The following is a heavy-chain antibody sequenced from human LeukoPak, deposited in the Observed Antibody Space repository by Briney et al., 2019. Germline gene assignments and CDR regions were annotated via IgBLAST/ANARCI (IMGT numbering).Heavy chain of an antibody. CDR2: IYPGDSDT. V-gene: IGHV5-51*01. D-gene: IGHD3-3*01. CDR1: GYSFTSYW. CDR3: ARQNDFWSGYLYY. J-gene: IGHJ4*02. Sequence: GESLKISCKGSGYSFTSYWIGWVRQMPGKGLEWMGIIYPGDSDTRYSPSFQGQVTTSADKSISTAYLQWSSLKASDTAMYYCARQNDFWSGYLYYWGQGTLVTVSS.